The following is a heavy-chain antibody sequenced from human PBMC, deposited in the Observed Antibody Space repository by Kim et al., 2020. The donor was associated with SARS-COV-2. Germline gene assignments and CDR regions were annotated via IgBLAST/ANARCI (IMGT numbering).Heavy chain of an antibody. CDR1: GGSFSGYY. Sequence: SETLSLTCAVYGGSFSGYYWSWIRQPPGKGLEWIGEINHSGSTNYNPSLKSRVTISVDTSKNQFSLKLSSVTAADTAVYYCARTGWLAPFDYWDQGTLVTVSS. V-gene: IGHV4-34*01. J-gene: IGHJ4*02. D-gene: IGHD6-19*01. CDR2: INHSGST. CDR3: ARTGWLAPFDY.